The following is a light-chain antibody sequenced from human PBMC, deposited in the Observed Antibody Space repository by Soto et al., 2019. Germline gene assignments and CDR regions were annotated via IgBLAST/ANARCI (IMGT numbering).Light chain of an antibody. V-gene: IGKV1-5*03. CDR1: QSIDSW. J-gene: IGKJ1*01. CDR3: QQSYSTPRT. CDR2: KAS. Sequence: DIQMTQSPSTLSASIGDRVTITCRASQSIDSWLAWYQQKPGKAPKLLIYKASSLQTGVPSRFSGSGSGTEFTLTISSLQAEDAAVYYCQQSYSTPRTFGQGTKVEIK.